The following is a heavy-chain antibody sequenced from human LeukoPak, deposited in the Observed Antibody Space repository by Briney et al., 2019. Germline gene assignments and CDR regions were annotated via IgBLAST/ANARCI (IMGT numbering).Heavy chain of an antibody. CDR3: AKDPLVNSQEYFDY. CDR1: GFTFSSYS. V-gene: IGHV3-21*04. D-gene: IGHD2/OR15-2a*01. J-gene: IGHJ4*02. CDR2: ISSSSSYI. Sequence: GGSLRLSCAASGFTFSSYSMNWVRQAPGKGLEWVSSISSSSSYIYYADSVKGRFTIFRDNSKNTLYLQMNSLRAEDTAVYYCAKDPLVNSQEYFDYWGQGTLVTVSS.